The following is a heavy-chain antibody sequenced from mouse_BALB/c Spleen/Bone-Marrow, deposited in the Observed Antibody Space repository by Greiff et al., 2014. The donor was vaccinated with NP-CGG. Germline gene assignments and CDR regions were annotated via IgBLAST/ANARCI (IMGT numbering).Heavy chain of an antibody. D-gene: IGHD2-12*01. V-gene: IGHV1S81*02. CDR2: ISPSNGRS. Sequence: VQLQESRAELVKPGASVKLSCKASGYSFTSYWMHWVKQRPGQGPEWIGEISPSNGRSNYNEKFKSKATLTVDKSSSTAYVQLSGLTSEDSAVYYCTRSELRRGGYALDYWGLGTSVTVSS. J-gene: IGHJ4*01. CDR3: TRSELRRGGYALDY. CDR1: GYSFTSYW.